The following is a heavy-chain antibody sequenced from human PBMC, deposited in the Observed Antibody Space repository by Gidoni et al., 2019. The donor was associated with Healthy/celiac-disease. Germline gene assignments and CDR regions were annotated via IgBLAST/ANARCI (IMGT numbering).Heavy chain of an antibody. CDR3: TTGKSTYGMDV. J-gene: IGHJ6*02. Sequence: EVQLVESGGGLVKPGGSLRLSCSASGFNCSNAWMSWVRQAPGKGLGWVGRIKSKTDGGTTDYAAPVKGRFTISRDDSQNTLYLQMNSLKTEDTAVYYCTTGKSTYGMDVWGQGTTVTVSS. CDR2: IKSKTDGGTT. CDR1: GFNCSNAW. V-gene: IGHV3-15*01.